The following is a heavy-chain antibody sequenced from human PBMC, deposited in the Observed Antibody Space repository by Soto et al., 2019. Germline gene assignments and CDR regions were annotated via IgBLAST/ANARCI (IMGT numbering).Heavy chain of an antibody. CDR3: ARVRPFGVEDYYYYGMDV. CDR1: GGSISSYY. D-gene: IGHD3-10*01. CDR2: IYTSGST. V-gene: IGHV4-4*07. Sequence: QVQLQESGPGLVKPSETLSLTCTVSGGSISSYYWSWIRQPAGKGLEWIGRIYTSGSTNYNPSLKSRVTMSVDTSKNKFSLKMSSVTAADTAVYYCARVRPFGVEDYYYYGMDVWGQGTTVTVSS. J-gene: IGHJ6*02.